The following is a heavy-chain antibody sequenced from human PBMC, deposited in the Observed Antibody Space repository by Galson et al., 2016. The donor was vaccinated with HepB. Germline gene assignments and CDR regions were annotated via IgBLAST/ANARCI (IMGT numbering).Heavy chain of an antibody. Sequence: SLRLSCAASGFTFSNAWMSWVRQAPGKGLEWVGRIQSKTDGGTTDYAAPVKGRFSISRDDSKNTLYPQMNSLKTEDTAVYYCRYGMDVWGQGTTVTVSS. J-gene: IGHJ6*02. CDR3: RYGMDV. CDR2: IQSKTDGGTT. CDR1: GFTFSNAW. V-gene: IGHV3-15*01.